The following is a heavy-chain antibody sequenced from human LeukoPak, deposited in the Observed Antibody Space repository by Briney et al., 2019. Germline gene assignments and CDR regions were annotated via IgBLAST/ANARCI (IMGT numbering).Heavy chain of an antibody. CDR3: AKVEMATITGAFDI. J-gene: IGHJ3*02. CDR2: ISGSGGST. Sequence: PGGSLRLSCAASGFTFSSYAMSWVRQAPGKGLEWVAAISGSGGSTYYADSVKGRFTISRENSKNTLYLQMHSLRAADTAVYYCAKVEMATITGAFDIWGQGTMVTVPS. D-gene: IGHD5-24*01. CDR1: GFTFSSYA. V-gene: IGHV3-23*01.